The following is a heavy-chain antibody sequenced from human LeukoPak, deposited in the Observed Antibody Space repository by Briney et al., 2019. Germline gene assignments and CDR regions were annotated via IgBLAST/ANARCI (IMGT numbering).Heavy chain of an antibody. CDR1: GFTFSRSA. CDR2: ISRDSYYI. J-gene: IGHJ4*02. Sequence: TGGSLRLSCATSGFTFSRSAMNWVRQAPGRGLEWVSSISRDSYYIYYGDSLKGRFTISRDNARNSLFLQMNSLRSEDTAVYYCARDRGGGSLDYWGQGTLVTVSS. CDR3: ARDRGGGSLDY. D-gene: IGHD3-16*01. V-gene: IGHV3-21*01.